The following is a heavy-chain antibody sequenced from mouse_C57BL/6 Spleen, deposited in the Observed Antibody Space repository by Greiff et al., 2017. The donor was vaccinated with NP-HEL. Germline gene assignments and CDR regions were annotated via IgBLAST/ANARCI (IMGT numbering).Heavy chain of an antibody. V-gene: IGHV3-6*01. CDR1: GYSITRGYY. Sequence: EVKLVESGPGLVKPSQSLSLTCSVTGYSITRGYYWNWIRQFPGNKLEWMGYISYDGSNNYNPSLKNRISITRDTSKNQFFLKLNSVTTEDTATYYCASGRYFDVWGTGTTVTVSS. CDR2: ISYDGSN. CDR3: ASGRYFDV. J-gene: IGHJ1*03.